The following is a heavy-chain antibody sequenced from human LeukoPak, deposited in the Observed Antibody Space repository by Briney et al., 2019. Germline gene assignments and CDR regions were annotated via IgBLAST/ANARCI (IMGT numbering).Heavy chain of an antibody. Sequence: GGSLRLSCAASGFTFSSYGMHWVRQAPGKGLEWVALIRYDGSNKYYADSVKGRFTISRDNSKNTLYLQMNSLRAEDTAVYYCAKDHDIVVVPAATDAFDIWGQGTMVTVSS. CDR2: IRYDGSNK. D-gene: IGHD2-2*01. CDR3: AKDHDIVVVPAATDAFDI. J-gene: IGHJ3*02. V-gene: IGHV3-30*02. CDR1: GFTFSSYG.